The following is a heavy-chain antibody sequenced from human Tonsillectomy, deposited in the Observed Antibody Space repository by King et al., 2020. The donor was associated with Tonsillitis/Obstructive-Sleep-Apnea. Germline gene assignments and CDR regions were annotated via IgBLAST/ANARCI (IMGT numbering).Heavy chain of an antibody. V-gene: IGHV1-69*09. J-gene: IGHJ6*03. D-gene: IGHD2-2*02. CDR1: GGTFSSYA. CDR2: IIPILGIA. CDR3: AASGYCSSTSCYTLDYYYYMDV. Sequence: QLVQSGAEVKKPGSSVKVSCKASGGTFSSYAISWVRQAPGQGLEWMGRIIPILGIANDAQKFQGRVTITADKSTSTAYMELSSLRSEDTAVYYCAASGYCSSTSCYTLDYYYYMDVWGKGTTVTVSS.